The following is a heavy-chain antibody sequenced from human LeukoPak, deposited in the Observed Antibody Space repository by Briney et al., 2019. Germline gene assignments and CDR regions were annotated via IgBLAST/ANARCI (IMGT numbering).Heavy chain of an antibody. J-gene: IGHJ4*02. D-gene: IGHD3-10*01. V-gene: IGHV3-66*01. CDR3: ARDSGFGEFNNY. Sequence: GGSLRLSCAASGFTVSSNHMSWVRHAPGKGLEWVSVIYSGGSTYYADSVKGRFTISRDNSKNTLYLQMNTLRAEDTAVYYCARDSGFGEFNNYWGEGTLVSVSS. CDR1: GFTVSSNH. CDR2: IYSGGST.